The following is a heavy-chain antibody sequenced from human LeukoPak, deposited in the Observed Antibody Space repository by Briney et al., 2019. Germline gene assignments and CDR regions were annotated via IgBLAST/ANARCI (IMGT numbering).Heavy chain of an antibody. J-gene: IGHJ6*02. V-gene: IGHV3-23*01. CDR3: AKGRASQLLDYYYYYGMDV. Sequence: PGGSLRLSCAASGFTFSSYAMSWVRQAPGKGLEWVSAISGSGGSTYYADSVKGRFTISRDNSKNTLYLQMNSLRAEDTAVYYCAKGRASQLLDYYYYYGMDVWGQGTTVTVSS. CDR2: ISGSGGST. CDR1: GFTFSSYA. D-gene: IGHD2-2*01.